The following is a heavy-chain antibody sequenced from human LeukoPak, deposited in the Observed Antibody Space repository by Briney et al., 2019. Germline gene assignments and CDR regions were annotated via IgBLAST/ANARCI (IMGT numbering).Heavy chain of an antibody. CDR3: AKDRREDLAVAGGIDY. CDR1: GLTFSSYA. J-gene: IGHJ4*02. D-gene: IGHD6-19*01. V-gene: IGHV3-23*01. CDR2: ISGSGGIT. Sequence: GGSLRLSCEASGLTFSSYAMSWVRHAQGKGLELVSAISGSGGITYYADSVKGRFTISRDNSKNTLYLQMNSLRGEDTAVYYCAKDRREDLAVAGGIDYWGQGTLVTVSS.